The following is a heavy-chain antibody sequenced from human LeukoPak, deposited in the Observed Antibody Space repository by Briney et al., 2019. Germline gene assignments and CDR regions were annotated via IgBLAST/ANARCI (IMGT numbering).Heavy chain of an antibody. Sequence: GGSLRLSCAASGFTFSTYSMNWVRQAPGKGLEWVSSISSSSSYIYYADSEKGRFTISRDNAKNSLYLQMNSLRAEDTAVYYCARRVGYGEGGWFDPWGQGTLVTVSS. CDR1: GFTFSTYS. CDR2: ISSSSSYI. CDR3: ARRVGYGEGGWFDP. J-gene: IGHJ5*02. D-gene: IGHD4-17*01. V-gene: IGHV3-21*01.